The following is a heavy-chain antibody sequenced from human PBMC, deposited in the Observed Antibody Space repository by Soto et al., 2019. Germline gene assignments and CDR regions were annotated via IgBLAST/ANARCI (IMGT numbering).Heavy chain of an antibody. CDR2: IYHSGST. J-gene: IGHJ5*02. Sequence: SETLSLTCAVSGGSISSGGYSWSWIRQPPGKGLEWIGYIYHSGSTYYNPTLKSRVTISVDRSKNQFSLKLSSVTAADTAVYYCARANRDTAMARGWFDPWGQGTLVTVSS. CDR3: ARANRDTAMARGWFDP. CDR1: GGSISSGGYS. V-gene: IGHV4-30-2*01. D-gene: IGHD5-18*01.